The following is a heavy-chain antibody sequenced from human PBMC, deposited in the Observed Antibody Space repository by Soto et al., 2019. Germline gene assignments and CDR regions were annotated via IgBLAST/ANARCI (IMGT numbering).Heavy chain of an antibody. J-gene: IGHJ4*01. CDR3: AKKGLNLSLGELSFLPVY. Sequence: PGGSLRLSCAASGFTFSSYAMSWVRQAPGKGLEWVSAIGGSGGSTYYADSVKGRFTISRDNSKNTLYLQMNSLRAEDTAVYYCAKKGLNLSLGELSFLPVYWGQGILVNVS. CDR2: IGGSGGST. V-gene: IGHV3-23*01. CDR1: GFTFSSYA. D-gene: IGHD3-16*02.